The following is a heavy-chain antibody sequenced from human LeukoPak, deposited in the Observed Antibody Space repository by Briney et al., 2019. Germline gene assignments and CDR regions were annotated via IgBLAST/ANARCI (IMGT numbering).Heavy chain of an antibody. Sequence: SETLSLTCTVSGYSISSGYYWGWIRQPPGKGLEWIGSIYHSGSTNYNPSLKSRVTISVDTSKNQFSLKLSSVTAADTAVYYCAKGVDIWFGEYNWFDPWGQGTLVTVSS. D-gene: IGHD3-10*01. CDR1: GYSISSGYY. V-gene: IGHV4-38-2*02. CDR2: IYHSGST. J-gene: IGHJ5*02. CDR3: AKGVDIWFGEYNWFDP.